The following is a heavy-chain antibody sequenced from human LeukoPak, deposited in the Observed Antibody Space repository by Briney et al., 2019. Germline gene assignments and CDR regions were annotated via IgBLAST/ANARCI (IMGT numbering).Heavy chain of an antibody. CDR2: ISAYNGNT. J-gene: IGHJ4*02. CDR3: ATVSAVTSAFDY. Sequence: ASVKVSCKASGYTFTSYGISWVRQAPGQGLEWMGWISAYNGNTNYAQKLQGRVTMTTDTSTSTAYMELRSLRSDDTAVYYCATVSAVTSAFDYWGQGTLVTVSS. D-gene: IGHD4-17*01. CDR1: GYTFTSYG. V-gene: IGHV1-18*01.